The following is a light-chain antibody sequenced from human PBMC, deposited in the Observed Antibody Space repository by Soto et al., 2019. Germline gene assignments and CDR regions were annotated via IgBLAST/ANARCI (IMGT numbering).Light chain of an antibody. CDR2: EVS. V-gene: IGLV2-14*01. Sequence: QSALTQPASVSGSPGQSITISCTGTSSDIGTYNYVSWYQQHPGKAPKLMLYEVSTRPSGVSKRFFGSKSGNTASLTISGLHAEDEADYFCNSYTSSSTLYVFGTGTKLTVL. CDR3: NSYTSSSTLYV. CDR1: SSDIGTYNY. J-gene: IGLJ1*01.